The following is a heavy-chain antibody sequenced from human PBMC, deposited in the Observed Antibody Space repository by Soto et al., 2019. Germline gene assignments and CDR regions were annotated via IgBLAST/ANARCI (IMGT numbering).Heavy chain of an antibody. Sequence: SETLSLTCTVPGGSISSYYWSWIRQPPGKGLEWIGYIYYSGSTNYNPSLKSRVTISVDTSKNQFSLKLSSVTAADTAVYYYARTYNYYGSGSYGNYYYYYYMDVWGKGTTVTVSS. CDR2: IYYSGST. V-gene: IGHV4-59*08. J-gene: IGHJ6*03. D-gene: IGHD3-10*01. CDR3: ARTYNYYGSGSYGNYYYYYYMDV. CDR1: GGSISSYY.